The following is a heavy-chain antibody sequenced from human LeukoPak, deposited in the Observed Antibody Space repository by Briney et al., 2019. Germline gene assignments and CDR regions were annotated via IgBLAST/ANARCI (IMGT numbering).Heavy chain of an antibody. CDR1: GGSFSGYY. CDR3: ARVNYYYDSSGYSPFDY. CDR2: INHSRST. Sequence: SETLSLTCAVYGGSFSGYYWSWIRQPPGKGLEWIGEINHSRSTNYNPSLKSRVTISVDTSKNQFSLKLSSVTAADMAVYYCARVNYYYDSSGYSPFDYWGQGTLVTVSS. J-gene: IGHJ4*02. V-gene: IGHV4-34*01. D-gene: IGHD3-22*01.